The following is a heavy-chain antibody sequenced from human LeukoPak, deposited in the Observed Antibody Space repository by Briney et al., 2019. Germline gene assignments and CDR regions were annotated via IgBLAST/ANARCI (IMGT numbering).Heavy chain of an antibody. CDR3: ARMAGPRPKRGYGNWFDP. Sequence: SETLSLTCAVYGGSFSGYYWSWLRQPPGKGLEWIGEINHSGSTNYNPSLKSRVTISVDTSKNQFSLKLSSVTAADTAVYYCARMAGPRPKRGYGNWFDPWGQGTLVTVSS. D-gene: IGHD5-18*01. V-gene: IGHV4-34*01. J-gene: IGHJ5*02. CDR1: GGSFSGYY. CDR2: INHSGST.